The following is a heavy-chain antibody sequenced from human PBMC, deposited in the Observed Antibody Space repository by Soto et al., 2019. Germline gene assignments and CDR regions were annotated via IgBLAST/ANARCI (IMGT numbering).Heavy chain of an antibody. CDR2: ISAYNGNT. J-gene: IGHJ5*02. V-gene: IGHV1-18*01. CDR3: ERDLRFLESENWFDP. CDR1: GYTFTSYG. Sequence: ASVKVSCKASGYTFTSYGISWVRQAPGQGLEWMGWISAYNGNTNYAQKLQGRVTMTTDTSTSTAYMELRSLRSDDTAVYYCERDLRFLESENWFDPWGQGTLVTVSS. D-gene: IGHD3-3*01.